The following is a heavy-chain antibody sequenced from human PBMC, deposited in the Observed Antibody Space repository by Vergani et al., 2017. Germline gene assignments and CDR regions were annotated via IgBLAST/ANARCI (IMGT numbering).Heavy chain of an antibody. D-gene: IGHD3-16*01. CDR1: GFTFSSYA. Sequence: VQLVESGGGVVQPGRSLRLSCAASGFTFSSYAMSWVRQAPGKGLEWVSAISGRGGSTYYADSVKGRFTISRDNSKHTLYLQMNSLRAEDTAVYYCAKDIRMSVAAFDIWGQGTMVTVSS. CDR3: AKDIRMSVAAFDI. J-gene: IGHJ3*02. CDR2: ISGRGGST. V-gene: IGHV3-23*04.